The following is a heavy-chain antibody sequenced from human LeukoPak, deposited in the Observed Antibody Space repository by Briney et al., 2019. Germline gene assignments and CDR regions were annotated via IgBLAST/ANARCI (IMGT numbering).Heavy chain of an antibody. D-gene: IGHD1-26*01. CDR1: GYSFTSYW. V-gene: IGHV5-51*01. CDR3: ASPLVGATSYYFDY. J-gene: IGHJ4*02. CDR2: IYPGDSDT. Sequence: GESLKISCKGSGYSFTSYWIGWVRQMPGKGLEWMGIIYPGDSDTRYSPSFQGQVTISADKSLSTAYLQWSSLKASATARYYCASPLVGATSYYFDYGGQGPLVTVSS.